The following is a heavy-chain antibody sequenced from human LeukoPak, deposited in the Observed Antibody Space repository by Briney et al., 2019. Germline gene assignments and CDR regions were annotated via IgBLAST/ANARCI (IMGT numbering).Heavy chain of an antibody. V-gene: IGHV3-30*03. Sequence: PGRSLRLSCSASGFTFSTYAMHWVRQAPGKGLEWMAVISYDESDKYSADSVKGRFTISRDNSKNTLYLQMNRLRAEDTAVYYCARGRGYSYGWIGEKLLDYWGQGTLVTVSS. J-gene: IGHJ4*02. D-gene: IGHD5-18*01. CDR2: ISYDESDK. CDR3: ARGRGYSYGWIGEKLLDY. CDR1: GFTFSTYA.